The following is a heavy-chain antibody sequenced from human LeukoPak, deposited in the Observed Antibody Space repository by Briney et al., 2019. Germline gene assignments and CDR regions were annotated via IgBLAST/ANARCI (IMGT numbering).Heavy chain of an antibody. CDR1: GFTFSSYA. V-gene: IGHV3-23*01. Sequence: PGGSLRLSCAASGFTFSSYAMSWVRQAPGKGREWVSIISGSGGRTSHADSVKGRFTISRDNSKNTLYLQVNSLRAEDSAVYYCAKAMEDGNADRFDYWGQGTLVTVSS. J-gene: IGHJ4*02. CDR3: AKAMEDGNADRFDY. CDR2: ISGSGGRT. D-gene: IGHD3-3*01.